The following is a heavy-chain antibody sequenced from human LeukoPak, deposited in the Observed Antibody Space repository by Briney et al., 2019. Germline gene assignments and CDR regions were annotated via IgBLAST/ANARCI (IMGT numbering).Heavy chain of an antibody. CDR2: INPSGGST. V-gene: IGHV1-46*01. CDR1: GYTFTSYY. D-gene: IGHD2-15*01. J-gene: IGHJ4*02. CDR3: ARGGYVVVVSPYFDF. Sequence: GASVKVSCKASGYTFTSYYMHWVRQAPGQGLEWMGIINPSGGSTIYAQKFQGRVTLTRDTSTSTDYMELSSLRSEDTAIYYCARGGYVVVVSPYFDFWGQGTLVTVSS.